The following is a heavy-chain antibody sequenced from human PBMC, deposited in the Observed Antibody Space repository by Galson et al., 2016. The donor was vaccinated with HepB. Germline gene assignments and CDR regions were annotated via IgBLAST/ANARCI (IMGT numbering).Heavy chain of an antibody. Sequence: SLRLSCAASEFTFSSYAMSWVRQAPGKGLEWVSCISHNGVGTFYADSVKGRFTISRDNSKNTVYLQMNSLGAEDTDVYYCAKDRWTGQQLAYYFDYWGQGTLVTVSS. D-gene: IGHD6-13*01. V-gene: IGHV3-23*01. CDR1: EFTFSSYA. J-gene: IGHJ4*02. CDR2: ISHNGVGT. CDR3: AKDRWTGQQLAYYFDY.